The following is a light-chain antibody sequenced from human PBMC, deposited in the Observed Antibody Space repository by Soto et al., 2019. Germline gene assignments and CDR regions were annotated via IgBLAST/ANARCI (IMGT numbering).Light chain of an antibody. CDR3: QAWDSSTHVV. Sequence: SYELTQPPSVSVSPGQTASITCSGAKLGDKYACWYQQKPGQSPVLVIYQDSKRPSGIPERFSGSNSGNTATLTISGTQAMDEADYYCQAWDSSTHVVFGGGTKLTV. V-gene: IGLV3-1*01. CDR2: QDS. CDR1: KLGDKY. J-gene: IGLJ2*01.